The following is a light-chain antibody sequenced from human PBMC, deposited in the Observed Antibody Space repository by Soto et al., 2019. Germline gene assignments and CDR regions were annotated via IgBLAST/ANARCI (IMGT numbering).Light chain of an antibody. CDR3: AAWDDSLNGVV. V-gene: IGLV1-44*01. CDR1: SSSIGSNT. CDR2: SNN. Sequence: QSVLTQPPSASGTPGQRVTISCSGSSSSIGSNTVNWYQQLPGTAPKLLIYSNNQRPSGVPDRFSGSKSGTSASLAISGLQSEDDADYYCAAWDDSLNGVVFGGGTKLTVL. J-gene: IGLJ2*01.